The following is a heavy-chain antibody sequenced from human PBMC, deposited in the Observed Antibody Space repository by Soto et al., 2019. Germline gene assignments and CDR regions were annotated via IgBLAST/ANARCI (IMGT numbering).Heavy chain of an antibody. CDR1: GGYFNDNY. D-gene: IGHD3-10*01. J-gene: IGHJ5*02. CDR3: ATSLWFGTQVEL. CDR2: ISRSGTT. Sequence: QVQLQQWGAGLLKPSETLSLSCAVYGGYFNDNYYTWFRQPPGKGLEWIGEISRSGTTKYIPSLKSRPSISFDTSNTQFSLKVTSVTAADTAVYYCATSLWFGTQVELWGQGALVTVSS. V-gene: IGHV4-34*01.